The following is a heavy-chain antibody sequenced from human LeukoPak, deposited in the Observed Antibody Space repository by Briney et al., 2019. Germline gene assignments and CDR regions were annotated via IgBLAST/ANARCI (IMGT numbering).Heavy chain of an antibody. Sequence: GGSLRLSCAASEFTFRNYAMSWVRQAPGKGLEWVSGISGSGGSIYYADSVKGRFTISRDNSKNTLYLQMNSLRAEDTAVYYCARDPRGYDFWSGYYGGYYGMDVWGQGTTVTVSS. CDR2: ISGSGGSI. V-gene: IGHV3-23*01. J-gene: IGHJ6*02. D-gene: IGHD3-3*01. CDR1: EFTFRNYA. CDR3: ARDPRGYDFWSGYYGGYYGMDV.